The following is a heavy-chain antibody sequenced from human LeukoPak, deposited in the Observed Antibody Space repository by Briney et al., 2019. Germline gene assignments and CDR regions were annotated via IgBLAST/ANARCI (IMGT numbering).Heavy chain of an antibody. D-gene: IGHD3-9*01. Sequence: GASVKVSCKASGGTFSSYAISWVRQAPAQGLELMGRIIPILGIANYAQKFQGRVTITAVKSTSTASMQLSSLRSEDTAVYYSARARAPPDYDILTGPGSDYWGQGTLVTVSS. CDR2: IIPILGIA. V-gene: IGHV1-69*04. CDR3: ARARAPPDYDILTGPGSDY. J-gene: IGHJ4*02. CDR1: GGTFSSYA.